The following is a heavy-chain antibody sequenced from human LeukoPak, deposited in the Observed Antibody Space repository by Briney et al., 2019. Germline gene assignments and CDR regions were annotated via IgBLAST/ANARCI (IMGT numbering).Heavy chain of an antibody. Sequence: RASVKVSCKASGYTFTSYAMHWVRQAPGQRLEWMGWINAGNGNTKYSQKFQGRVTITRDTSTSTAYMELRSLRSDDTAVYYCARRGDIVVVPAAIGPDYYYGMDVWGQGTTVTVSS. CDR1: GYTFTSYA. V-gene: IGHV1-3*01. J-gene: IGHJ6*02. D-gene: IGHD2-2*02. CDR3: ARRGDIVVVPAAIGPDYYYGMDV. CDR2: INAGNGNT.